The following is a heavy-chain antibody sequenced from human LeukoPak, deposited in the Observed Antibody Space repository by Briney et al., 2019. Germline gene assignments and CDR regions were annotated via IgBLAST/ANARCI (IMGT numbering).Heavy chain of an antibody. CDR1: GGSISSGDYY. V-gene: IGHV4-30-4*08. CDR2: IYYSGST. J-gene: IGHJ5*02. D-gene: IGHD2-21*02. CDR3: ARDGGGLLFDP. Sequence: TTSQTLSLTCTVSGGSISSGDYYSNWIRQPPGKGLEWIGYIYYSGSTYYNPSLRSRVTISVDTSTNHFSLKLSSVTAADTAVYYCARDGGGLLFDPWGQGTLVTVSS.